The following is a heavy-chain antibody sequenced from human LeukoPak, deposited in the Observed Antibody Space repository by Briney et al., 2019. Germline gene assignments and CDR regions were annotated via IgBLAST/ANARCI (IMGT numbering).Heavy chain of an antibody. V-gene: IGHV4-34*01. Sequence: SETLSLTCAVYGGSFSGYYWSWIRQPPGKGLEWIGEINHSGSTNYNPSLKSRVTISVDTSKNQFSLKLSSVTAADSDMYYCARGQRGGSYYLDRRFQPFDYWGQGTLVTVSS. CDR2: INHSGST. J-gene: IGHJ4*02. CDR1: GGSFSGYY. CDR3: ARGQRGGSYYLDRRFQPFDY. D-gene: IGHD1-26*01.